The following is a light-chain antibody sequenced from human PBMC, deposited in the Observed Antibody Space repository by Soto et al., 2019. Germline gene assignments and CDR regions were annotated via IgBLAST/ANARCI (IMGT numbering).Light chain of an antibody. J-gene: IGKJ2*01. V-gene: IGKV1-5*01. CDR2: AAS. Sequence: DIQMTQSPSSLSASVGDRVTITCRASQSISSYLNWYQQKPGKAPKRLIYAASTLESGVPSRFSGSRSGTEFTLTISSLQPDDFATYYCQQYSIYWNTFGQGTKVDIK. CDR1: QSISSY. CDR3: QQYSIYWNT.